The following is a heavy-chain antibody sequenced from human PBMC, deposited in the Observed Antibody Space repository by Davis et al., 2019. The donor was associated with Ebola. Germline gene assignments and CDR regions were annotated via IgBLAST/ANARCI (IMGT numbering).Heavy chain of an antibody. V-gene: IGHV3-48*03. J-gene: IGHJ6*02. CDR3: ARDVTRSSGWSYYYYYGMDV. Sequence: GESLKTPCAASGFTFSSYEMNWVRQAPGKGLEWVSYISSSGSTIYYADSVKGRFTISRDNAKNSLYLQMNSLRAEDTAVYYCARDVTRSSGWSYYYYYGMDVWGQGTTVTVSS. CDR2: ISSSGSTI. D-gene: IGHD6-19*01. CDR1: GFTFSSYE.